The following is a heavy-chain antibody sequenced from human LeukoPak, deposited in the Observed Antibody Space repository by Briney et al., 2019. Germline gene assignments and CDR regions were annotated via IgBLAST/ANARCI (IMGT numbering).Heavy chain of an antibody. D-gene: IGHD2-2*01. J-gene: IGHJ6*02. Sequence: ASVKVSCKASGYTFTSYGISWVRQAPGQGLEWMGWISAYNGNTNYAQKLQGRVTMTTDTPTSTAYMELRSLRSDDTAVYYCARDPPRTGSVPAYYYGMDVWGQGTTVTVSS. V-gene: IGHV1-18*01. CDR3: ARDPPRTGSVPAYYYGMDV. CDR1: GYTFTSYG. CDR2: ISAYNGNT.